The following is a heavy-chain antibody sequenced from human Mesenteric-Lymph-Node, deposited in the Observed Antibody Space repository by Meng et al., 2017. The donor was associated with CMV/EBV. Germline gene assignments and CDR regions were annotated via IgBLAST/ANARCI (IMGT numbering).Heavy chain of an antibody. CDR3: AKEGRGGFYGDILSSYYYYGMDV. V-gene: IGHV3-23*01. D-gene: IGHD2/OR15-2a*01. CDR2: ISGSGGST. J-gene: IGHJ6*02. Sequence: GESLKISCAASGFTFSSYAMSWVRQAPGKGLEWVSAISGSGGSTYYADSVKGRFTISRDNSKNTLYLQMNSLRAEDTAVYYGAKEGRGGFYGDILSSYYYYGMDVWGQGTTVTVSS. CDR1: GFTFSSYA.